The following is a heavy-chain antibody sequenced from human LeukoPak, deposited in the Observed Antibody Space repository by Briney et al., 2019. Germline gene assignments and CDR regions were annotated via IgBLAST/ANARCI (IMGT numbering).Heavy chain of an antibody. CDR2: ISSSSSYT. V-gene: IGHV3-11*03. CDR3: ARRARTYNYYDSSGYYLTTYYFDY. J-gene: IGHJ4*02. D-gene: IGHD3-22*01. CDR1: GFTFSDYY. Sequence: GGSLRLSCAASGFTFSDYYMSWIRQAPGKGLEWVSYISSSSSYTNYADSVKGRFTISRDNVKNSLYPQMNSLRAEDTAVYYCARRARTYNYYDSSGYYLTTYYFDYWGQGTLVTVSS.